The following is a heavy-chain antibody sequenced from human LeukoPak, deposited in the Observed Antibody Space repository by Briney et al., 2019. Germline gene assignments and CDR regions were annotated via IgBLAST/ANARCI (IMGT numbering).Heavy chain of an antibody. J-gene: IGHJ5*02. V-gene: IGHV3-30*18. CDR2: ILYDGSNK. CDR3: AKERIAVAVWNGFDP. D-gene: IGHD6-19*01. CDR1: GFTFSSYG. Sequence: GGSLRLSCAPSGFTFSSYGMHWVRHAPGKGLERVAVILYDGSNKYYADSVKGRFTISRDNSKNTLYLQMNSRIAEDTAVYYYAKERIAVAVWNGFDPWGQGTLVTVSS.